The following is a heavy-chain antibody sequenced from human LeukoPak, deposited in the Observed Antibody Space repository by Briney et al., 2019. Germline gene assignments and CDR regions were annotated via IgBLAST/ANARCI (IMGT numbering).Heavy chain of an antibody. J-gene: IGHJ6*03. D-gene: IGHD6-13*01. CDR1: GGSFSGYY. CDR3: ARDGSAAGYSSRGDYSYMDV. CDR2: INHSGST. V-gene: IGHV4-34*01. Sequence: TASEPLSLTCAVYGGSFSGYYWSWIRQPPGKGLEWIGEINHSGSTNYNPSLKSRVTISVDTSKNQFSLKLSSVTAADTAVYYCARDGSAAGYSSRGDYSYMDVWGKGTTVTISS.